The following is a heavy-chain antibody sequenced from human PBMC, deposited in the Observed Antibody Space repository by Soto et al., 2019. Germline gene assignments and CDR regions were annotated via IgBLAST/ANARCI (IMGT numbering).Heavy chain of an antibody. CDR2: INPNSGGT. Sequence: ASVKVSCKASGYTFTGYYMHWVRQAPGQGLEWMGWINPNSGGTNYAQKFQGWVTMTRDTSISTAYMELSRLRSDDTAVYYCAIDYSSHRAAFDIWGQGTMVTVSS. CDR3: AIDYSSHRAAFDI. CDR1: GYTFTGYY. J-gene: IGHJ3*02. D-gene: IGHD6-13*01. V-gene: IGHV1-2*04.